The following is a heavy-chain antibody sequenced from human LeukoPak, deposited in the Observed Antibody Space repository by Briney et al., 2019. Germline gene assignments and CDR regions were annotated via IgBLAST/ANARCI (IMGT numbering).Heavy chain of an antibody. CDR3: ARSDLGSMDV. D-gene: IGHD3-16*01. J-gene: IGHJ6*03. Sequence: SETLSLTCTVSGGSISSYYWSWIRQPPGKGLEWIGYIYYSGSTNYNPSLKSRVTISVDTSKNQFSLKLSSATAADTAVYYCARSDLGSMDVWGKGTTVTISS. V-gene: IGHV4-59*01. CDR1: GGSISSYY. CDR2: IYYSGST.